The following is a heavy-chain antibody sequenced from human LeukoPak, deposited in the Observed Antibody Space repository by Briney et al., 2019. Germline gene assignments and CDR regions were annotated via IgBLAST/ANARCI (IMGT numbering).Heavy chain of an antibody. CDR1: GGSISSYY. J-gene: IGHJ4*02. Sequence: SEALSLTRTVSGGSISSYYWSWIRQPAGKGLEWIGRIYTSGSTNYNPSLKSRVTMSVDTSKNQFSLKLSSVTAADTAVYYCARVSDCSGGSCYGLEYYFDYWGQGTLVTVSS. D-gene: IGHD2-15*01. CDR3: ARVSDCSGGSCYGLEYYFDY. V-gene: IGHV4-4*07. CDR2: IYTSGST.